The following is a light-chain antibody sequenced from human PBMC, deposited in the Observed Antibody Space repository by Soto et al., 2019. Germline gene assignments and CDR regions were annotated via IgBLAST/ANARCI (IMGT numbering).Light chain of an antibody. CDR3: SSYRSSSTYVV. J-gene: IGLJ2*01. V-gene: IGLV2-14*01. CDR1: SSDAGDYNY. CDR2: EVS. Sequence: QSVLTQPASVSGSPGQSITISCTGTSSDAGDYNYVSWYQQHPGKAPKLMIYEVSNRPSGVSNRFSGSKSGNTASLTISGLQAEDEADYYCSSYRSSSTYVVFGGGTKLTVL.